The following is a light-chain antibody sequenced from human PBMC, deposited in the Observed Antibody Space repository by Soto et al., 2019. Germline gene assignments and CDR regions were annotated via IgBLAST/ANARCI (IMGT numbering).Light chain of an antibody. V-gene: IGLV2-14*01. CDR2: DVS. CDR3: SSYTSSSTEV. J-gene: IGLJ2*01. Sequence: QSALTQPASVSGSPGQSITISCTGTSSDVGGYSYVSWYQQHPGKAPKLMIYDVSNRPSGVSNRFSGSKSGNTASLTISGLQAEDEADYYCSSYTSSSTEVFGGGTQLTVL. CDR1: SSDVGGYSY.